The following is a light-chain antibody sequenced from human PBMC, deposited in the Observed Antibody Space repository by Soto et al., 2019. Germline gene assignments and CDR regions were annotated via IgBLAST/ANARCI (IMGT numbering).Light chain of an antibody. CDR3: QQYNTLTWT. J-gene: IGKJ1*01. Sequence: IQLTQSPSSLSASVGDRVTITCRASQSISSWLAWYRQKPGKAPKLLIYDASSLESGVPSRFSGSGSGTEFTLTISSLQPDDFATYYCQQYNTLTWTFGQGTKVDIK. V-gene: IGKV1-5*01. CDR2: DAS. CDR1: QSISSW.